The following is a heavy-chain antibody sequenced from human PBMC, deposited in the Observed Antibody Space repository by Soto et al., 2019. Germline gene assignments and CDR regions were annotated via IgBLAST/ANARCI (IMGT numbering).Heavy chain of an antibody. D-gene: IGHD5-12*01. V-gene: IGHV4-30-2*05. CDR2: IYHSGST. CDR3: ARTPQGWLQFDY. Sequence: SETLSLTCAVSGGPISSGGYSWSWIRHPPGKGLEWIGYIYHSGSTYYNPSLKSRVTISVDTSKNQFSLKVTSVTAADTAVYYCARTPQGWLQFDYWGQGTLVTVSS. J-gene: IGHJ4*02. CDR1: GGPISSGGYS.